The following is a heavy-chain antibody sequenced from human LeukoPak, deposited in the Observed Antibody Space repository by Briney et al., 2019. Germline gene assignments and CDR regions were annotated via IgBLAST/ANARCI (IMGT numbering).Heavy chain of an antibody. CDR3: ARHGFLEGLLLDY. V-gene: IGHV1-2*02. J-gene: IGHJ4*02. Sequence: ASVTVSFKSSGYTFTVYYMHWVRQPPGQGLEWMGWINPNSGGTNYAQKFQGRVTMTRDTSISTAYMELGRLRSDGTAVYYCARHGFLEGLLLDYWGQGTLVTVSS. CDR1: GYTFTVYY. D-gene: IGHD3-3*01. CDR2: INPNSGGT.